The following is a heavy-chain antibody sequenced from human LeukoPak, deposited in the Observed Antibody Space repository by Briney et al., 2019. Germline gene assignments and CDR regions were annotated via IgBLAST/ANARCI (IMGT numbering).Heavy chain of an antibody. CDR1: GFTFNNFA. D-gene: IGHD6-19*01. V-gene: IGHV3-23*01. CDR3: AKHSSGWYEYYFDY. CDR2: ISGSGGST. Sequence: GGSLRLSCAASGFTFNNFAMNWVRQAPGKGLEWVSAISGSGGSTYYADSVKGRFTISRHNSKNTLYLQMNSLRAEDTAVYYCAKHSSGWYEYYFDYWGQGTLVTVSS. J-gene: IGHJ4*02.